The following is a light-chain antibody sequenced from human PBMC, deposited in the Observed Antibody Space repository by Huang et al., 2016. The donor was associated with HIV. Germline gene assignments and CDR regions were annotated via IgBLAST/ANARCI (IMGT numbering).Light chain of an antibody. V-gene: IGKV1-39*01. J-gene: IGKJ1*01. Sequence: DIHMTQSPSSLPASVGDRVTITCRASQSVTSYLNWYQQRPGKAPNLLLYATSSLQGGVPSRFRGSGSATHFTLTINSLQPEDFATYYCQQTHTTPWTFGRGTTVEMK. CDR2: ATS. CDR3: QQTHTTPWT. CDR1: QSVTSY.